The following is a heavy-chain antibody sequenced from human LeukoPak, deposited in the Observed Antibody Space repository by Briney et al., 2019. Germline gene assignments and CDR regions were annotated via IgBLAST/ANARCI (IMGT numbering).Heavy chain of an antibody. D-gene: IGHD1-26*01. V-gene: IGHV3-23*01. Sequence: PGGSLRLSCVASGFSFSDYYMSWVRQAPGKGLQWVSSISATGGSTYYADSVKGRSTVSRDNSKNTLYLQMNSLRAEDTAVYYCAKGDEWELLGYWGQGTLVTVSS. CDR3: AKGDEWELLGY. J-gene: IGHJ4*02. CDR2: ISATGGST. CDR1: GFSFSDYY.